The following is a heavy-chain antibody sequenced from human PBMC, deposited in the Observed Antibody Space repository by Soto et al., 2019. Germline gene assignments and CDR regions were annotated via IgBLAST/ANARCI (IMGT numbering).Heavy chain of an antibody. CDR2: IKQDGSEK. CDR1: GFTFSSYW. CDR3: ARGGSWLATYYDFWSGHYYYGMDV. V-gene: IGHV3-7*01. D-gene: IGHD3-3*01. J-gene: IGHJ6*02. Sequence: PGGSLRLSCAASGFTFSSYWMSWVRQAPGKGLEWVANIKQDGSEKYYVDSVKGRFTISRDNAKNSLYLQMNSLRAEDTAVYYCARGGSWLATYYDFWSGHYYYGMDVWGQGTMVTVSS.